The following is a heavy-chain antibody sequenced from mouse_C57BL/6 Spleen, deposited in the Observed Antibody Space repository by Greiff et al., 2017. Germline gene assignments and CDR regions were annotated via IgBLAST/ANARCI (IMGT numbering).Heavy chain of an antibody. CDR3: TRRGDAGGSLDY. CDR2: IDPETGGT. CDR1: GYTFTDYE. J-gene: IGHJ2*01. V-gene: IGHV1-15*01. Sequence: QVQLQQSGAELVRPGASVTLSCKASGYTFTDYEMHWVKQTPVHGLEWIGAIDPETGGTAYNQKFKGKAILTADKSSSTAYMELRSLTSEDSAVYYCTRRGDAGGSLDYWGQGTTLTVSS.